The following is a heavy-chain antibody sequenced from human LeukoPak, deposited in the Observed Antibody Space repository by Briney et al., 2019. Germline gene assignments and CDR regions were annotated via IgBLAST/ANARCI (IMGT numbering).Heavy chain of an antibody. D-gene: IGHD3-10*01. CDR3: ARGGVDYYGSGTYHLMYYFDY. Sequence: GGSLRLSCAASRFTFSTYWMHWVRQAPGKGLVWVSRINSDGSTTGYADSVKGRFTISRDDPHNTLYLQMNSLRAEDTAVYFCARGGVDYYGSGTYHLMYYFDYWGQGALVTVSS. CDR1: RFTFSTYW. V-gene: IGHV3-74*01. J-gene: IGHJ4*02. CDR2: INSDGSTT.